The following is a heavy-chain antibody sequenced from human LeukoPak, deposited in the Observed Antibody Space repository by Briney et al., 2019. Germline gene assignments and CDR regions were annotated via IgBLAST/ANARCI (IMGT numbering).Heavy chain of an antibody. V-gene: IGHV4-59*01. CDR2: IYYGGST. J-gene: IGHJ6*03. D-gene: IGHD4-11*01. Sequence: PSETLSLTCSVSGGSISSYYWSWIRQPPGKGLEWIGYIYYGGSTNYNPSLKSRVTISVDTSKTQFSLKLSSVTAADTAVYYCARAYSHYPYDYYYMDVWGKGTTVTVSS. CDR1: GGSISSYY. CDR3: ARAYSHYPYDYYYMDV.